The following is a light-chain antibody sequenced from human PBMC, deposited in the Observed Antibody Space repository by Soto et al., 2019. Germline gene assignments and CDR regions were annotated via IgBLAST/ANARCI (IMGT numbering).Light chain of an antibody. J-gene: IGKJ2*01. CDR2: KAS. V-gene: IGKV1-5*03. CDR1: QSISSW. Sequence: DIQTTQSPSTLSASVGDRVTITCRASQSISSWLAWYQQKPGKAPKLLIYKASSLESGVPSRFSGSGSGTAFTLTISSLQPNDFATYYCQQYHSYPYTFGQGTKLEIK. CDR3: QQYHSYPYT.